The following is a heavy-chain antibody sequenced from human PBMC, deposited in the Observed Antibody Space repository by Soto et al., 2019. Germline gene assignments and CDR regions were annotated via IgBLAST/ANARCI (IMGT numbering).Heavy chain of an antibody. J-gene: IGHJ4*02. Sequence: QVQLQESGPGLVKPSETLSLTCTVSGGSMSSYYWSWIRQSPGKGLEWIGYIYYSWSTDYNPSLKSRVTISVDTSKNQFSLRLSSVTAADTAVYYCGRGGWSIDYWGKGTLVTVSS. CDR3: GRGGWSIDY. V-gene: IGHV4-59*01. CDR2: IYYSWST. CDR1: GGSMSSYY. D-gene: IGHD6-19*01.